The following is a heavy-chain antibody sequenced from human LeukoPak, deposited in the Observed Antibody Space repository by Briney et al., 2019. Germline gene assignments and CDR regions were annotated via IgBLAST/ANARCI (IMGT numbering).Heavy chain of an antibody. Sequence: SETLSLTCTVSGGSISSFYWSWIRQPPGKGLEWIGNIDYSGRTKYNPSLKSRVTMSVDTSKNQLSLKLSSVTAADTAVYYCATMVQGIYTYFGSWGQGNLVAVSS. CDR3: ATMVQGIYTYFGS. J-gene: IGHJ4*02. CDR1: GGSISSFY. V-gene: IGHV4-59*01. CDR2: IDYSGRT. D-gene: IGHD3-10*01.